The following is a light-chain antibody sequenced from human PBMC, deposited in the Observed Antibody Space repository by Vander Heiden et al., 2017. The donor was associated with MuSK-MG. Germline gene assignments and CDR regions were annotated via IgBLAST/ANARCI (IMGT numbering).Light chain of an antibody. CDR1: QSVTSNY. J-gene: IGKJ4*01. Sequence: EIVLTQSPDTLSLSPGERATLSCRASQSVTSNYLAWYQQKPGQAPRLLIDGASGRATGIPDRFSGSGSGTDFTLTISRLDPEDFADYYCQQYGNSPLNFGGGTKVEIK. V-gene: IGKV3-20*01. CDR2: GAS. CDR3: QQYGNSPLN.